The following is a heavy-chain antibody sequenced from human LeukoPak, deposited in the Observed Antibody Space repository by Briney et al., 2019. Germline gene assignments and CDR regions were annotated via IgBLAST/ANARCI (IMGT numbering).Heavy chain of an antibody. Sequence: GSSVKVSCTASGCTYSSYAISWVRQGPGQGLEWIGAIIPSVGSAYYADNVKGRFTISRDNSKNTLYLQMDSLRAEDTAVYYCAKDWGDLSFYFDYWGQGTLVTVSS. CDR1: GCTYSSYA. J-gene: IGHJ4*02. D-gene: IGHD3-16*01. CDR3: AKDWGDLSFYFDY. V-gene: IGHV3-23*01. CDR2: IIPSVGSA.